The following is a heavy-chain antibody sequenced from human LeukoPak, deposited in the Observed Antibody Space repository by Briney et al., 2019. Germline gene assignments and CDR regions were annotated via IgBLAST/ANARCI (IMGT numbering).Heavy chain of an antibody. CDR3: AKDSSPYSSSWYNV. Sequence: GGSLRLSCAASGFTFSSYAMSWVRQAPGKGLEWVSAISGSGGSTYYADSVKGRFTISRDNSKNTLYLQMNSLRAEDTAVYYCAKDSSPYSSSWYNVWGKGTTVTVSS. V-gene: IGHV3-23*01. D-gene: IGHD6-13*01. J-gene: IGHJ6*04. CDR1: GFTFSSYA. CDR2: ISGSGGST.